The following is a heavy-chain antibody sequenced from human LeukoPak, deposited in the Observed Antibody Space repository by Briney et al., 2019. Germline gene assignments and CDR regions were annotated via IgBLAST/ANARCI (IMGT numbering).Heavy chain of an antibody. CDR2: TYHRSKWYF. CDR1: GDSVSSNSAA. V-gene: IGHV6-1*01. J-gene: IGHJ6*02. Sequence: SQTLSLTCAISGDSVSSNSAAWNWIRQSPSRGLEWLGRTYHRSKWYFEYAVSVKSRVTINADTSKNQFSLQLNSVTPEDTAVYYCARVGGNYYYAMDVWGQGTTVTVSS. D-gene: IGHD2-15*01. CDR3: ARVGGNYYYAMDV.